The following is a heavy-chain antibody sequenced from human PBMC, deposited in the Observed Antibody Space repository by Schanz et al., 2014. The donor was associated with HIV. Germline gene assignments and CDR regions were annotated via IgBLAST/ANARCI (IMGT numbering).Heavy chain of an antibody. V-gene: IGHV3-7*01. CDR2: IKKDGSDK. CDR1: GFTFSSYG. D-gene: IGHD2-21*02. CDR3: ARVSQITHIVVVTASLVDV. Sequence: VQLVESGGGVVQPGRSLRLSCAASGFTFSSYGMHWVRQAPGKGLEWVAHIKKDGSDKYYVGSVNGRFTISRDNAKNSLYLQMNSLRAEDTAVYYCARVSQITHIVVVTASLVDVWGQGTTVTVSS. J-gene: IGHJ6*02.